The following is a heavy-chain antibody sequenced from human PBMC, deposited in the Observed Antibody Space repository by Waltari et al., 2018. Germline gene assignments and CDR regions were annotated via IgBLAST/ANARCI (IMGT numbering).Heavy chain of an antibody. D-gene: IGHD5-18*01. V-gene: IGHV4-38-2*02. CDR2: IYHSGST. Sequence: QVQLQESGPGLVKPSETLSLTCTVSGYSISSGYYWGWVRQPPGKGLEWIGSIYHSGSTYYNPSLKSRVTISVDTSKNQFSLKLSSVTAADTAVYYCARVGGYSYGGYMDVWGKGTTVTISS. J-gene: IGHJ6*03. CDR1: GYSISSGYY. CDR3: ARVGGYSYGGYMDV.